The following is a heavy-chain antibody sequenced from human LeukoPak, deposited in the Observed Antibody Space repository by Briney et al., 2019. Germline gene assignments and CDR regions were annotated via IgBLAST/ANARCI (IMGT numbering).Heavy chain of an antibody. CDR2: ISSSSRSI. CDR1: MLTFTSYS. V-gene: IGHV3-21*01. Sequence: RRSLRLSCAASMLTFTSYSTNSVCPSPQRRLGSGLSISSSSRSIYYADSVSGRFTSSRDNAKNSLYLQRNSLRAEDTAVYYCARDEKYYYDSSGYYYGDYWGQGTLVIVSS. D-gene: IGHD3-22*01. J-gene: IGHJ4*02. CDR3: ARDEKYYYDSSGYYYGDY.